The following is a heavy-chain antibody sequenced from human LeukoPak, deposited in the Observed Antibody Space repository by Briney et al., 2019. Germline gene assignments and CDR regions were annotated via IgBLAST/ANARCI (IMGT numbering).Heavy chain of an antibody. CDR1: GYTFTSYS. CDR2: ISAYNGNT. D-gene: IGHD2/OR15-2a*01. J-gene: IGHJ6*02. V-gene: IGHV1-18*01. Sequence: SVMGSCTASGYTFTSYSISWVRQAPGQGNEWMGWISAYNGNTNYAQKLQGRVTMTTDTSTSTAYMELRSLRSDDTAVYYCARDRDGSPGFYAPMDVWGQGTTVTVSS. CDR3: ARDRDGSPGFYAPMDV.